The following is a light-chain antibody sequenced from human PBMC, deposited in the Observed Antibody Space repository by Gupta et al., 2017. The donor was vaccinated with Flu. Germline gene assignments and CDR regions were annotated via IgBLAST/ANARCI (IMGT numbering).Light chain of an antibody. CDR2: AAS. CDR3: QQCYSAPRT. J-gene: IGKJ4*02. V-gene: IGKV1-39*01. CDR1: QSSGCC. Sequence: GDIVTITCRASQSSGCCLNWYQQKPGKAPNLLIYAASSLESGVPSSFSGSGSGTEFTLTINSLQPEDFATYYCQQCYSAPRTFGEGTKVEI.